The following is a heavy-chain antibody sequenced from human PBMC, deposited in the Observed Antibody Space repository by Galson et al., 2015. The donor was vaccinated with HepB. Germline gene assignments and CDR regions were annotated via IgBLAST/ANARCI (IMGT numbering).Heavy chain of an antibody. D-gene: IGHD3-22*01. CDR3: ARTAYYYDSSGYYAGSDAFDI. J-gene: IGHJ3*02. CDR2: MNPNSGNT. V-gene: IGHV1-8*01. CDR1: GYTFTSSD. Sequence: SVKVSCKASGYTFTSSDINWVRQATGQGLEWMGWMNPNSGNTCYAQKFQGRVTMTRNTSISTAYMELSSLRSEDTAVYYCARTAYYYDSSGYYAGSDAFDIWGQGTMVTVSS.